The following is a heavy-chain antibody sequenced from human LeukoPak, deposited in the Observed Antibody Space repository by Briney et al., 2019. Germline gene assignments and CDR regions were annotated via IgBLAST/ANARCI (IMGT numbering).Heavy chain of an antibody. J-gene: IGHJ4*02. Sequence: ASVEVSCKASGYTFTSYGISWVRQAPGQGLEWMGWISAYNGNTNYAQKLQGRVTMTTDTSTSTACMELRSLRSDDTAVYYCARGPYYYDSSGYDYWGQGTLVTVSS. V-gene: IGHV1-18*01. CDR3: ARGPYYYDSSGYDY. D-gene: IGHD3-22*01. CDR1: GYTFTSYG. CDR2: ISAYNGNT.